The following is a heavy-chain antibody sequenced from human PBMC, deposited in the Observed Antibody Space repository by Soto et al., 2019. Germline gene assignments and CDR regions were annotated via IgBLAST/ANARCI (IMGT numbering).Heavy chain of an antibody. D-gene: IGHD3-22*01. CDR2: IREDGSLK. Sequence: EVQLVESGGGLVQPGGSLRLSCAASGFILSNYWMIWVRQAPGKGLEWVANIREDGSLKYYLDSVSGRFTISRDNTKNSLYLQMDSLRVEDTAVYYCTRDLNYFDSSGNFYDAFDIWGQGTMVTVSS. CDR1: GFILSNYW. V-gene: IGHV3-7*05. CDR3: TRDLNYFDSSGNFYDAFDI. J-gene: IGHJ3*02.